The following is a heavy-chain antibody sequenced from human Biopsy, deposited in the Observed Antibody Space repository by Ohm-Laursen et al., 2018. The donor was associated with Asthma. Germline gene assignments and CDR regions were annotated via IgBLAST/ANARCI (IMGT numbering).Heavy chain of an antibody. CDR2: ISSSGSTT. CDR3: AKDKVGAANSYQYGMDV. J-gene: IGHJ6*02. Sequence: SLRLSCTASGFSFSDYYMTWMRQAPGKGLEWVSSISSSGSTTYPAESVKGRFTISRDNAQKSLFLQMGSLRAEDTATYYCAKDKVGAANSYQYGMDVWGQGTTVTVSS. D-gene: IGHD1-26*01. CDR1: GFSFSDYY. V-gene: IGHV3-11*01.